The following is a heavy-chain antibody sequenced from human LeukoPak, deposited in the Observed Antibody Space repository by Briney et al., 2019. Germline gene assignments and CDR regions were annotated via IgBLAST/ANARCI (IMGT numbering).Heavy chain of an antibody. D-gene: IGHD5-24*01. CDR3: ARQYAYNPWNFDY. Sequence: PSETLSLTCTVSGGSISSALWSWIRQPPGTGLEWVGYLHNSGNTVYSPSLMSRVTISVDTSKNHLPLKLTSVTAADTAVYYCARQYAYNPWNFDYWGQGTLVTVSS. J-gene: IGHJ4*02. CDR1: GGSISSAL. V-gene: IGHV4-59*08. CDR2: LHNSGNT.